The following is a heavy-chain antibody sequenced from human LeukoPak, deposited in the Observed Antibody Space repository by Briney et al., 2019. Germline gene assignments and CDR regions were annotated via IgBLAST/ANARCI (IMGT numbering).Heavy chain of an antibody. CDR1: GGSVSSYY. V-gene: IGHV4-4*07. J-gene: IGHJ2*01. CDR3: ARVSSSWYQDWYFDL. Sequence: SETLSLTCTVSGGSVSSYYWSWIRQPAGKGLEWIGRIDTSGNTNYKPSLKSRVTMSVDTSKNQFSLKLSSVAAADTAVYYCARVSSSWYQDWYFDLWGRGTLVTVSS. CDR2: IDTSGNT. D-gene: IGHD6-13*01.